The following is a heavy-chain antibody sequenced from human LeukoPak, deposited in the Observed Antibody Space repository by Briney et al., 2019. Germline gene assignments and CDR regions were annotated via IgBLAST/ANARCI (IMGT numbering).Heavy chain of an antibody. J-gene: IGHJ6*03. V-gene: IGHV3-48*04. Sequence: GGSLRLSCAASGFTFSSYSMNWVRQAPGKGLEWVSYISSSSSTIYYADSVKGRFTISRDNAKNSLYLQMNSLRAEDTAVYYCARVVNWIYYYYYMDVWGKGTTVTVSS. CDR3: ARVVNWIYYYYYMDV. D-gene: IGHD1-20*01. CDR2: ISSSSSTI. CDR1: GFTFSSYS.